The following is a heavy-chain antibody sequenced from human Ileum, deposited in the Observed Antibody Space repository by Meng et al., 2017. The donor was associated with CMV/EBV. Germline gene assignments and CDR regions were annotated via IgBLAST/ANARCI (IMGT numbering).Heavy chain of an antibody. CDR2: ISGSGADT. CDR3: AKDLWFRDTTGYWGPANYFDS. J-gene: IGHJ4*02. CDR1: YG. V-gene: IGHV3-23*01. D-gene: IGHD3-22*01. Sequence: YGMSWVSQATGKGPEWVSGISGSGADTYYADFVKGRFTISRDNSENTLYLQMNSLGVEDTAVYYCAKDLWFRDTTGYWGPANYFDSWGQGALVTVSS.